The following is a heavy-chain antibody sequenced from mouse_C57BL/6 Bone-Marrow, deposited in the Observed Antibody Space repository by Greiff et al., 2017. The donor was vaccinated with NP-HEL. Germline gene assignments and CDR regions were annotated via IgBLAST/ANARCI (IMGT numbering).Heavy chain of an antibody. V-gene: IGHV5-15*01. D-gene: IGHD2-4*01. CDR3: ARLLYDYDGAWFAY. CDR2: ISNLAYSI. CDR1: GFTFSDYG. Sequence: EVQGVESGGGLVQPGGSLKLSCAASGFTFSDYGMAWVRQAPRKGPEWVAFISNLAYSIYYADTVTGRFTISRENAKNTLYLEMSSLRSEDTAMYYCARLLYDYDGAWFAYWGQGTLVTVSA. J-gene: IGHJ3*01.